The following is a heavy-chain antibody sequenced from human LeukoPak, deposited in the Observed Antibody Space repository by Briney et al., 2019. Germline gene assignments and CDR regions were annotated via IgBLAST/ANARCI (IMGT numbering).Heavy chain of an antibody. CDR1: GGSISSYY. D-gene: IGHD3-22*01. J-gene: IGHJ4*02. CDR2: IYTSGST. V-gene: IGHV4-4*07. CDR3: ARSHYYDSSGWQN. Sequence: PSETLSLTCTVSGGSISSYYWSWLRQPAGKGLEWIGRIYTSGSTNYNPSLTSRVTMSVDTSKNQFSLKLSSVTAADTAVYYCARSHYYDSSGWQNWGQGTLVTVSS.